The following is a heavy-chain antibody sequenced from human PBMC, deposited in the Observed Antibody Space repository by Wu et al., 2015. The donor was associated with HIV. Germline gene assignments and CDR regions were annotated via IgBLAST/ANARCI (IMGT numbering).Heavy chain of an antibody. CDR3: ARDRTWDEDF. Sequence: QVQLVQSGAEVKKPGSSVKVSCKASGGTFSTYAISWVRQAPGQGLEWMGGIIPIYGTANYAQKFQGRVTITADESTKKAYMELTSLRSEDTAVYYCARDRTWDEDFWGQGTLVAVSS. CDR1: GGTFSTYA. D-gene: IGHD1-14*01. J-gene: IGHJ4*02. CDR2: IIPIYGTA. V-gene: IGHV1-69*12.